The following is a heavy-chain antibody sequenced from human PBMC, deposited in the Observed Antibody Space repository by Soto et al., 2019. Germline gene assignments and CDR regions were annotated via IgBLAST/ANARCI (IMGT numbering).Heavy chain of an antibody. D-gene: IGHD3-10*02. Sequence: QITLKESGPTLVKPTQTLTLTCTFSGFSLSTTAMGVGWIRQPPGKALEWLAIIYWDDDKHYSPSLKSRLTITEATSKNKVVFTMTNMDPVDTATYYCVRIRLFGYLFPPDHWGQGTLVTVSS. J-gene: IGHJ5*02. CDR3: VRIRLFGYLFPPDH. CDR2: IYWDDDK. CDR1: GFSLSTTAMG. V-gene: IGHV2-5*02.